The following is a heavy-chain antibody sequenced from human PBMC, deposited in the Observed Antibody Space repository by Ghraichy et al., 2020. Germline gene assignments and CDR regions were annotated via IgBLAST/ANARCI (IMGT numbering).Heavy chain of an antibody. CDR1: GFTFSNYW. J-gene: IGHJ4*02. CDR2: IKKDGSEK. V-gene: IGHV3-7*01. CDR3: ARGGSIDYGDY. Sequence: GESLNISCEASGFTFSNYWMNWVRQAPGKGLEWVANIKKDGSEKYYVDSVKGRFTISRDNAKNSLYLQMNSLRVEDTAVYHCARGGSIDYGDYWGQGTLVTVSS. D-gene: IGHD3-3*02.